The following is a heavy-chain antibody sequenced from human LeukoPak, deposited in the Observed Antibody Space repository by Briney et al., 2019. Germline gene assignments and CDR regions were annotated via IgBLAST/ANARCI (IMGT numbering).Heavy chain of an antibody. Sequence: GGSLRLSCAAPGFTFSSYWXHWVXXXXXXXXXXXXXINSDGSSTSYADSVKGRFTISRDNAKNTLYLQMNSLRAEDTAVYYCARDRGYYYGSGGNYWGQGTLVTVSS. CDR3: ARDRGYYYGSGGNY. D-gene: IGHD3-10*01. V-gene: IGHV3-74*01. CDR1: GFTFSSYW. J-gene: IGHJ4*02. CDR2: INSDGSST.